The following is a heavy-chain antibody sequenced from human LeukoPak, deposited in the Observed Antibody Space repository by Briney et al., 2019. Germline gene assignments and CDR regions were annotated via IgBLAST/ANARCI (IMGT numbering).Heavy chain of an antibody. D-gene: IGHD3-10*01. J-gene: IGHJ4*02. CDR3: ARTNYYGSGNYAKFDY. Sequence: SETLSLTYAVSGYSISSGYSWGWIRQPPGKGLEWIGYIYHSGSTYYNPSLKSRVTISADTSKNQFSLKLSSVTAADTAVYYCARTNYYGSGNYAKFDYWGQGTLVTVSS. CDR1: GYSISSGYS. V-gene: IGHV4-38-2*01. CDR2: IYHSGST.